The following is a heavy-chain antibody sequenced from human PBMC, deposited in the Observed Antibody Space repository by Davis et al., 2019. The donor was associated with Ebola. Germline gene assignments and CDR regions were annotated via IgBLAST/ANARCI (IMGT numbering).Heavy chain of an antibody. CDR3: TRDARRVRIYGMDV. V-gene: IGHV3-49*04. CDR1: GFTFGDYA. Sequence: PGGSLRLSCPASGFTFGDYAMSWVRQAPGKGLEWVGFIRSKAYGGTTEYAASVKGRFTISRDDSKSIAYLQMNSLKTEDTAVYYCTRDARRVRIYGMDVWGQGTTVTVSS. J-gene: IGHJ6*02. D-gene: IGHD2-15*01. CDR2: IRSKAYGGTT.